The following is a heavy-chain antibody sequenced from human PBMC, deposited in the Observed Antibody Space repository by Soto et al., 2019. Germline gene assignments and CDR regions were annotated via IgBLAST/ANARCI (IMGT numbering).Heavy chain of an antibody. CDR1: GGTFSSYT. V-gene: IGHV1-69*04. Sequence: GASVKVSCKASGGTFSSYTISWVRQAPGQGLEWMGRINPIHTIANYAQKFQGRVTMTTDKSTSTAYMELRSLRSDDTAVYYCARDRGSGWFVYWGQGTLVTVSS. CDR3: ARDRGSGWFVY. D-gene: IGHD6-19*01. CDR2: INPIHTIA. J-gene: IGHJ4*02.